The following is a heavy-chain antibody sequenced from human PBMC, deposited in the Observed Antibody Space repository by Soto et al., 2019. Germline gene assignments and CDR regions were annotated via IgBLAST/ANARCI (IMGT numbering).Heavy chain of an antibody. CDR2: IGGSGISK. D-gene: IGHD6-19*01. Sequence: EVQLLESGGGLVQPGGSLRLSCAASGFTFGSSTMNWVRQALGKGLEWVAGIGGSGISKYYADSVKGRFTISRDNSKNPLYEQMRTLGAEDTAIYYCAKGRRASGWLLDYWGQGTLVTVSS. CDR3: AKGRRASGWLLDY. V-gene: IGHV3-23*01. CDR1: GFTFGSST. J-gene: IGHJ4*02.